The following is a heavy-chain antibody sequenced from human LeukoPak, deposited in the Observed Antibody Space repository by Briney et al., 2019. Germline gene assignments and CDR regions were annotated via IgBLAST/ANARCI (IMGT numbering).Heavy chain of an antibody. D-gene: IGHD6-13*01. CDR2: ISYSGST. CDR3: ANEQGSSWYENY. J-gene: IGHJ4*02. CDR1: GGSVSRDNYS. V-gene: IGHV4-61*01. Sequence: SETLSLTCTVSGGSVSRDNYSWSWIRQPPGKGLEWIGYISYSGSTDYNPSLKSRVTISVDTSKNQFSLKLSSVTAADTAVYYCANEQGSSWYENYWGQGTLVTVSS.